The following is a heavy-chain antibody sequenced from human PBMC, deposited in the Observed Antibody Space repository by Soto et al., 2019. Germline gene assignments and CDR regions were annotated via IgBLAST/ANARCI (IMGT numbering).Heavy chain of an antibody. J-gene: IGHJ5*02. Sequence: QVQLQESGPGLVKPSETLSLTCTVSGGSISSYYWSWIRQPPGKGLEWIGYIYYSGRTNYNPSLNSRVTISVDTSKTQFSLKLSSVTAADTAVYYCARGYCSSTSCYIWDNWFDPWGQGTLVTVSS. CDR1: GGSISSYY. D-gene: IGHD2-2*02. CDR2: IYYSGRT. V-gene: IGHV4-59*01. CDR3: ARGYCSSTSCYIWDNWFDP.